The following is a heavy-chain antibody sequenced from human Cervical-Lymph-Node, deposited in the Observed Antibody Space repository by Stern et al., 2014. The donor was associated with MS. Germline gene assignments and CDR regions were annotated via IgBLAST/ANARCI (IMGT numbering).Heavy chain of an antibody. Sequence: EVQLVESGGDLVQPGGSLKLSCAASGLTFSGSAMHWVRQASGKGLEWVGRMRSKANNYATTYASVKGRFTISRDDSKSTAYLQMNSLRLEDTAVYYCTTGVDYWGQGTLVTVSS. V-gene: IGHV3-73*01. CDR3: TTGVDY. J-gene: IGHJ4*02. D-gene: IGHD1-26*01. CDR2: MRSKANNYAT. CDR1: GLTFSGSA.